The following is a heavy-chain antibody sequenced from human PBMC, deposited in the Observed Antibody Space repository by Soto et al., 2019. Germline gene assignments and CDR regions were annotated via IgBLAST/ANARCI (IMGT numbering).Heavy chain of an antibody. CDR3: VQLCSSGWYGPGRY. CDR1: GFTFDDYG. Sequence: EVPLVESGGGVVRPGGSLRLSCAASGFTFDDYGMSWVRQAPGKGLEWVSGINWNGGSTGYADSVKGRFTIAGDNAKNTLYLQMNRLRAGDRALDYGVQLCSSGWYGPGRYWGQGTLVTVSS. V-gene: IGHV3-20*04. D-gene: IGHD6-19*01. J-gene: IGHJ4*02. CDR2: INWNGGST.